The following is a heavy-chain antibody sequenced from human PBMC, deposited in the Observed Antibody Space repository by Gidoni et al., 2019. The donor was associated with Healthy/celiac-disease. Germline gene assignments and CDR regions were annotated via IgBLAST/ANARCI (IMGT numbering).Heavy chain of an antibody. V-gene: IGHV3-64D*08. CDR3: VKGHTAMVLNLGFDY. D-gene: IGHD5-18*01. CDR2: ISSNGGST. Sequence: EVQLVESGGGLVQPGGSLRLSCSASGFTFSSYAMHWVRPAPGKGLEYVSAISSNGGSTYYADAVKGRFTISRDNSKNTLYLQMSSLRAEDTAVYYCVKGHTAMVLNLGFDYWGQGTLVTVSS. J-gene: IGHJ4*02. CDR1: GFTFSSYA.